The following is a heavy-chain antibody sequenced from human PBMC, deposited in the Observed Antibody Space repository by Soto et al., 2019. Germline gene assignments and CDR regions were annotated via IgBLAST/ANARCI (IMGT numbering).Heavy chain of an antibody. Sequence: QVQLVESGGGVVQPGRSLRLSCAASGFTFSSYGMHWVRQAPGKGLEWVAVIWYDGSNKYYADSVKGRFTISRDNSKNTLYLQMNSLRADDTAVYYCASDILTGSGYWGQGTLVTVSS. CDR3: ASDILTGSGY. CDR1: GFTFSSYG. D-gene: IGHD3-9*01. V-gene: IGHV3-33*01. J-gene: IGHJ4*02. CDR2: IWYDGSNK.